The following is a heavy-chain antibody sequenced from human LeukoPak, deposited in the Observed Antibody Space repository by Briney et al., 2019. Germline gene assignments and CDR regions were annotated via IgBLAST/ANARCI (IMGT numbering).Heavy chain of an antibody. Sequence: GGSLRLSCAASGFTFSSYAMSWVRQAPGKGLEWVSAISGSGGSTYYADSVKGRFTISRDNSKNTLYLQMNSLRAEDTAVYYCELYSSGWSGREGFDYWGQGTLVTVSS. D-gene: IGHD6-19*01. J-gene: IGHJ4*02. V-gene: IGHV3-23*01. CDR1: GFTFSSYA. CDR2: ISGSGGST. CDR3: ELYSSGWSGREGFDY.